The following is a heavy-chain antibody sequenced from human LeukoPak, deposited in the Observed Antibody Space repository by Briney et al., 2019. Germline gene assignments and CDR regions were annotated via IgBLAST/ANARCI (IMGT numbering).Heavy chain of an antibody. J-gene: IGHJ5*02. D-gene: IGHD2-2*02. V-gene: IGHV4-34*01. Sequence: SETLSLTCAVYGGSFSGYYWSWLRQPPGKGLEWIGEINHSGSTNYNPSLKSRVTISVDTSKNQFSLKLSSVTAADTAVYYCARVGIVVVPAAIPDNWFDPWGQGTLVTVSS. CDR1: GGSFSGYY. CDR2: INHSGST. CDR3: ARVGIVVVPAAIPDNWFDP.